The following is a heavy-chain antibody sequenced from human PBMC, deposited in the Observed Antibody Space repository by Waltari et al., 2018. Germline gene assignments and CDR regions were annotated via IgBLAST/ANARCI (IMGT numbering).Heavy chain of an antibody. CDR2: FDPERGKI. CDR1: GILVRDIT. J-gene: IGHJ4*02. V-gene: IGHV1-24*01. D-gene: IGHD3-10*01. CDR3: AAAVFGSGDFYPLDY. Sequence: QVHLLQSGAAVKKPGASVKVSCHLSGILVRDITLQWMRQAPGKGLAWTGGFDPERGKIVYGQDFEGRVTVTEDKDTETGYMELQSLTSQDTAMFYCAAAVFGSGDFYPLDYWGQGTPVTVSS.